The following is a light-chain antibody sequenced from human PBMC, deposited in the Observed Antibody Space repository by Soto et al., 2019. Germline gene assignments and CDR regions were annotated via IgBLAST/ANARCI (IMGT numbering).Light chain of an antibody. J-gene: IGLJ1*01. CDR2: EGS. Sequence: QSALTQPASVSGSPGQSISISCTGSSSDVGFSNLVSWYQQLPGKAPKLIIYEGSKRPSGVSNRFSGSKSDNPASLTISGLQAEDEADYYCCSYAGSSTYVFGTGTKLTVL. V-gene: IGLV2-23*01. CDR1: SSDVGFSNL. CDR3: CSYAGSSTYV.